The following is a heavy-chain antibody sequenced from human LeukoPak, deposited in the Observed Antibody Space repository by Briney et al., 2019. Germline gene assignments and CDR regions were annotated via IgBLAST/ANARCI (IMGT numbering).Heavy chain of an antibody. CDR1: GYTFTRYD. CDR3: AKRGDFWSGYYTDYYYYMDV. Sequence: ASVKVSCKASGYTFTRYDINWVRQATGQGLEWMGWMNPNSGNTGYAQKFQGRVTMTRDTSISTAYMELSSLRSEDTAVYYCAKRGDFWSGYYTDYYYYMDVWGKGTTVTVSS. J-gene: IGHJ6*03. CDR2: MNPNSGNT. D-gene: IGHD3-3*01. V-gene: IGHV1-8*01.